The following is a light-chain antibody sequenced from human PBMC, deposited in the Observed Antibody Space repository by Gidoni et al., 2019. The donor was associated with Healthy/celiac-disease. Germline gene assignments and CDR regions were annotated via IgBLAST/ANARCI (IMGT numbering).Light chain of an antibody. CDR1: QSISSW. CDR2: KAP. CDR3: QQYNGYSGYT. Sequence: DIQMTQSPSTLSASVGDRVTITCRASQSISSWLAWYQQKPGKAPRLLIYKAPSLESGVPARFSGSGSGTEFTLTISSLQPDDFATYYCQQYNGYSGYTFGQGTKLEIK. V-gene: IGKV1-5*03. J-gene: IGKJ2*01.